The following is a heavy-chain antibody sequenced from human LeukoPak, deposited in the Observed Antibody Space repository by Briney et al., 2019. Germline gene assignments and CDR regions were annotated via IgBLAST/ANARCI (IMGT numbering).Heavy chain of an antibody. D-gene: IGHD3-16*01. CDR2: IYHSGNA. J-gene: IGHJ4*02. CDR3: AQDLRGAYMDCFDY. CDR1: GGSISSGTYY. Sequence: SETLSLTCTVSGGSISSGTYYWGWIRQPPGKGLEWIGSIYHSGNAYYNQSLMSRVTISVDTSKNQFSLKVSSATAADTAVYYCAQDLRGAYMDCFDYWGQGTLVTVSS. V-gene: IGHV4-39*07.